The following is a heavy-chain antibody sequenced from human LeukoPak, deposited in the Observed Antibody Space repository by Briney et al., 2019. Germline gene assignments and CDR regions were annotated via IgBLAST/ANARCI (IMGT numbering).Heavy chain of an antibody. CDR2: IIPIFGTA. CDR3: AVSVDTAMVTGFDY. Sequence: SVKVSCKASGYTYTSYYMHWVRQAPGQGLEWLGGIIPIFGTANYAQKFQGGVTITTDESTSTAYMELSSLRSEDTAVYYCAVSVDTAMVTGFDYWGQGTLVTVSS. CDR1: GYTYTSYY. J-gene: IGHJ4*02. V-gene: IGHV1-69*05. D-gene: IGHD5-18*01.